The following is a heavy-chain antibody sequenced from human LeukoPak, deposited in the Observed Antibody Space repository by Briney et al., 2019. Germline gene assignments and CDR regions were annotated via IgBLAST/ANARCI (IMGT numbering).Heavy chain of an antibody. CDR2: IYYSGST. CDR1: GGSISSYY. V-gene: IGHV4-59*01. D-gene: IGHD5-24*01. J-gene: IGHJ4*02. Sequence: PSETLSLTCTVSGGSISSYYWSWIRQPPGKGLEWIGYIYYSGSTNYNPSLKSRVTISVDTSKNQFSLKLSSVTAADTAVYYCARVPDGYREDCWGQGTLVTVSS. CDR3: ARVPDGYREDC.